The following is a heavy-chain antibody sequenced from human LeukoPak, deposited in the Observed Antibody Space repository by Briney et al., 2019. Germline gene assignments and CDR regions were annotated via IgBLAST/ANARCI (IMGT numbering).Heavy chain of an antibody. V-gene: IGHV3-9*01. CDR2: ISWNSGSI. CDR3: AKDTLSSSSSFDY. J-gene: IGHJ4*02. CDR1: GFTLDDYA. D-gene: IGHD6-6*01. Sequence: PGRSLRLSCAASGFTLDDYAMHWVRHAPGGGLEWVSGISWNSGSIGYADSVKGRFTISRDNAKNSLYLQMNSLRAEDTALYYCAKDTLSSSSSFDYWGQGTLVTVSS.